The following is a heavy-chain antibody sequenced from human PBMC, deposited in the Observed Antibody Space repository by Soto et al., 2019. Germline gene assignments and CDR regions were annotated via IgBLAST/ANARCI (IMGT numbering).Heavy chain of an antibody. Sequence: PGGSLRLSCVASGFTFSTDSMNWVRQAPGKGLEWVAHISTSGATRYYADSVKGRFTISRDNAKTSLYLQMNSLRAEDTAVYYCAKKGVLVIVPFDYWGQGTLVTVSS. CDR1: GFTFSTDS. CDR3: AKKGVLVIVPFDY. CDR2: ISTSGATR. V-gene: IGHV3-48*01. D-gene: IGHD3-9*01. J-gene: IGHJ4*02.